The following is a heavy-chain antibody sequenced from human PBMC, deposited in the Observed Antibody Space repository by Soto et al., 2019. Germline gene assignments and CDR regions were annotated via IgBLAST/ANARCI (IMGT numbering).Heavy chain of an antibody. CDR1: GFTFTNAW. CDR3: TTPYCSSTSCYLGALYYYYYMDV. Sequence: PGGSLRLSCAASGFTFTNAWMNWVRQAPGKGLEWVGRIKSKTDGGTTDYAAPVKGRFTISRDDSENTLYLQMNSLKIEDTAVYYCTTPYCSSTSCYLGALYYYYYMDVWGKGTTVTVSS. V-gene: IGHV3-15*01. J-gene: IGHJ6*03. CDR2: IKSKTDGGTT. D-gene: IGHD2-2*01.